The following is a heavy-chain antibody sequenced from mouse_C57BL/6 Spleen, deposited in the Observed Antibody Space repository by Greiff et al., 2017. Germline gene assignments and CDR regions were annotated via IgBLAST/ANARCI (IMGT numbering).Heavy chain of an antibody. CDR2: ISSGGDYI. CDR1: GFTFSSYA. V-gene: IGHV5-9-1*02. D-gene: IGHD1-3*01. Sequence: EVKLVESGEGLVKPGGSLKLSCAASGFTFSSYAMSWVRQTPEKRLEWVAYISSGGDYIYYADTVKGRFTISRDNARNTLYLQMSSLKSEDTAMYYCTRAPSKGSMDYWGQGTSVTVSS. CDR3: TRAPSKGSMDY. J-gene: IGHJ4*01.